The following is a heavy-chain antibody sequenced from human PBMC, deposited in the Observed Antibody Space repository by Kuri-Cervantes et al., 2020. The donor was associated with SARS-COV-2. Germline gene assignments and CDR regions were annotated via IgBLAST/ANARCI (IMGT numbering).Heavy chain of an antibody. Sequence: ETLSLTCAASGFTFSSYWMSWVRQAPGKGLEWVANIKQDGSEKYYVDSVKGRFTISRDNAKNSLYLQMNSLRAEDTAVYYCARISYYSDSSGYYSYYFDYWGQGTLVTVSS. D-gene: IGHD3-22*01. J-gene: IGHJ4*02. CDR1: GFTFSSYW. CDR2: IKQDGSEK. V-gene: IGHV3-7*01. CDR3: ARISYYSDSSGYYSYYFDY.